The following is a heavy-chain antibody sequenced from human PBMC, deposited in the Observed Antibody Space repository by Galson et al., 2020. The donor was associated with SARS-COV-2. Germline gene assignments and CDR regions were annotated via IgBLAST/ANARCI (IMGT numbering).Heavy chain of an antibody. J-gene: IGHJ6*02. CDR2: ISWDGGTI. D-gene: IGHD1-26*01. CDR1: GFTFDDYA. Sequence: GESLKISCAASGFTFDDYAMHWVRQAPGKGLEWVSIISWDGGTIYYADSVKGRFTISRDNSKNSLYLQMNSLTVEDTALYYCVKGSGHILLPAAENYGMDVWGQGTTVTVSS. CDR3: VKGSGHILLPAAENYGMDV. V-gene: IGHV3-43D*03.